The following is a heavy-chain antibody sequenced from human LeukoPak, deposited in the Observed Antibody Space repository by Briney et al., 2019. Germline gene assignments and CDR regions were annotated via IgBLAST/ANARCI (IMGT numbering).Heavy chain of an antibody. D-gene: IGHD2-15*01. J-gene: IGHJ5*02. CDR2: IYPGDSDT. CDR3: AIRGCSGGSCNNWFDP. Sequence: GESLKISCKGPGYSFTSYWIGWVRQMPGKGLEWMGIIYPGDSDTRYSPSFQGQVTISADKSISTAYLQWSSLKASDTAMYYCAIRGCSGGSCNNWFDPWGQGTLVTVSS. V-gene: IGHV5-51*01. CDR1: GYSFTSYW.